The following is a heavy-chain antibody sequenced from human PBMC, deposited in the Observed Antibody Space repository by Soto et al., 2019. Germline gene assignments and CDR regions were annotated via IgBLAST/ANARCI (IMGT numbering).Heavy chain of an antibody. Sequence: QVQLVQSGAEVKKPGSSVKVSCKASGGTFSSYAISWVRQAPGQGLEWMGGIIPIFGTANYAQKFQGRVPITAAASTSTAYMELSSLGSEDTAVYYCARELHIITFGGVIARDAFDIWGQGTMVTVSS. CDR2: IIPIFGTA. CDR3: ARELHIITFGGVIARDAFDI. V-gene: IGHV1-69*12. J-gene: IGHJ3*02. D-gene: IGHD3-16*02. CDR1: GGTFSSYA.